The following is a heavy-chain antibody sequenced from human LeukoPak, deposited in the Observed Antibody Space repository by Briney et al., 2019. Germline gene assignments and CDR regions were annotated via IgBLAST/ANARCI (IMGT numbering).Heavy chain of an antibody. J-gene: IGHJ4*02. CDR1: GFTVSSNY. CDR3: ARDWYNWNDVGGRFDY. CDR2: IKQDGSEK. V-gene: IGHV3-7*01. D-gene: IGHD1-1*01. Sequence: GGSLRLSCAASGFTVSSNYMSWVRQAPGKGLEWVANIKQDGSEKYYVDSVKGRFTISRDNAKNSLYLQMNSLRAEDTAVYYCARDWYNWNDVGGRFDYWGQGTLVTVSS.